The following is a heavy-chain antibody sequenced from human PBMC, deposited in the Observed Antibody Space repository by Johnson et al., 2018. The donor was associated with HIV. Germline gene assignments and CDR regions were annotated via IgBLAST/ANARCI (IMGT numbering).Heavy chain of an antibody. CDR2: VNWNGART. Sequence: VQLVESGGGVVRPGESLRLSCAASGFIFDDFGMNWVRHAPGKGLEWVSDVNWNGARTGYADSVKGRFTISRDNAKNSVYLQMNSLRAEDTAVYYCAKEQSVVVIGIGAFDFWGQGTMVTVSS. D-gene: IGHD3-22*01. CDR3: AKEQSVVVIGIGAFDF. J-gene: IGHJ3*01. CDR1: GFIFDDFG. V-gene: IGHV3-20*04.